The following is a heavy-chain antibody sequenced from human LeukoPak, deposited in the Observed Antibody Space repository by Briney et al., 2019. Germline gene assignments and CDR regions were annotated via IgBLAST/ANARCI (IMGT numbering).Heavy chain of an antibody. J-gene: IGHJ1*01. CDR1: GFTFSSYG. D-gene: IGHD5-18*01. V-gene: IGHV3-30*02. Sequence: QAGGSLRLSCAASGFTFSSYGMHWVRQAPGKGLEWVAFIRYDGSNKYYADSVKGRFTISRDNSKNTLYLQMNSLRAEDTAVYYCAKDVRIQLWFGYFQHWGQGTLVTVSS. CDR2: IRYDGSNK. CDR3: AKDVRIQLWFGYFQH.